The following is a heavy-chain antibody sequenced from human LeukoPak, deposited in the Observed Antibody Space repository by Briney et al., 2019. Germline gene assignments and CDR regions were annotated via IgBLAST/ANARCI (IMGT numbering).Heavy chain of an antibody. Sequence: GRSLRLSCAASRFTFSSYGMHWVRQAPGKGLEWVAVIWYDGSNKYYADSVKGRFTISRDDSKNTLYLQMNSLRAEDTAVYYCARERRYYGSGSYYKTLDYWGQGTLVTVSS. CDR2: IWYDGSNK. CDR1: RFTFSSYG. V-gene: IGHV3-33*01. CDR3: ARERRYYGSGSYYKTLDY. J-gene: IGHJ4*02. D-gene: IGHD3-10*01.